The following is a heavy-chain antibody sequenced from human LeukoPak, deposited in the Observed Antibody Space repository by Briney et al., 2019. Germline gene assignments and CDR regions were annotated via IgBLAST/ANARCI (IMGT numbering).Heavy chain of an antibody. CDR2: MNPNSGNT. J-gene: IGHJ4*02. CDR3: ARTILHYGDYFDY. D-gene: IGHD4-17*01. Sequence: ASVKVSCKASGYTFTSYGIGWVRQATGQGLEWMGWMNPNSGNTGYAQKFQGRVTMTRNTSISTAYMELSSLRSEDTAVYYCARTILHYGDYFDYWGQGTLVTVSS. V-gene: IGHV1-8*02. CDR1: GYTFTSYG.